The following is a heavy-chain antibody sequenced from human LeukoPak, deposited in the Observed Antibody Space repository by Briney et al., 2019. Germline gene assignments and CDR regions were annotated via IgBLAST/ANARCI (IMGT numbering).Heavy chain of an antibody. D-gene: IGHD3-16*02. J-gene: IGHJ4*02. V-gene: IGHV4-34*01. CDR2: INHSGST. Sequence: SETLSLTCTVSGGSISSYYWSWIRQPAGKGLEWIGEINHSGSTNYNPSLKSRVTISVDTSKNQFSLKLSSVTAADTAVYYCARSNYDYVWGSYRLDYWGQGTLVTVSS. CDR1: GGSISSYY. CDR3: ARSNYDYVWGSYRLDY.